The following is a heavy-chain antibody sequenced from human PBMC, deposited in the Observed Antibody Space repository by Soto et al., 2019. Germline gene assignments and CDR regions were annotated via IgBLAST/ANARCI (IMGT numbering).Heavy chain of an antibody. J-gene: IGHJ4*02. CDR2: VSHDGSNK. CDR3: ARVSIAVAGIAYYFDY. CDR1: GFSFSSCA. Sequence: QVQLVESGGGVVQPGRSLRLSCAASGFSFSSCAMHWVRQATGKGLEWVAVVSHDGSNKYYADSVKGRVTISRDNSINTVYLQMNSLRAEDTAVYYCARVSIAVAGIAYYFDYWGQGTLVTVSS. D-gene: IGHD6-19*01. V-gene: IGHV3-30-3*01.